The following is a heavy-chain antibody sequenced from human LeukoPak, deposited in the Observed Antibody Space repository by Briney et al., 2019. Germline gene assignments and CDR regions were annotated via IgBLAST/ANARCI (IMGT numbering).Heavy chain of an antibody. Sequence: GGSLRLSCAASGFTFSSYAMHWVRQDPGKGREWVAVISYDGSNKYYADSVKGRFTISRDNAKNSLYLQMNSLRAEDTAVYYCAKAFGVGEYHFDYWGQGTLVTVSS. CDR3: AKAFGVGEYHFDY. CDR1: GFTFSSYA. CDR2: ISYDGSNK. J-gene: IGHJ4*02. V-gene: IGHV3-30-3*01. D-gene: IGHD3-10*01.